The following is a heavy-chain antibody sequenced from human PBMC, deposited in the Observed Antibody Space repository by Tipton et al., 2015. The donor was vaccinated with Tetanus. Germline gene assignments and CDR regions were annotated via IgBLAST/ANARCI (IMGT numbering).Heavy chain of an antibody. J-gene: IGHJ4*02. CDR3: ASWFGRGGSYYFDY. CDR2: IKQDGSEK. CDR1: GFTFSSYW. V-gene: IGHV3-7*01. Sequence: SLRLSCAASGFTFSSYWMSWVRQAPGKGLEWVANIKQDGSEKYYVDSVEGRFTISRDNAKNSLYLQMNSLRAEDTAVYYCASWFGRGGSYYFDYWGQGTLVTVSS. D-gene: IGHD3-10*01.